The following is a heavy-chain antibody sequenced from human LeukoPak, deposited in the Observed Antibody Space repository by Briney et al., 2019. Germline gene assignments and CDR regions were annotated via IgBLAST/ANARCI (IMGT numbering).Heavy chain of an antibody. J-gene: IGHJ4*02. D-gene: IGHD3-3*01. CDR3: AREGTIFGVVMLFDY. CDR1: GGSISSYY. V-gene: IGHV4-59*08. Sequence: PSETLSLTCTVSGGSISSYYWSWIRQPPGKGLEWIGYIYYSGSTNYNPSLKSRVTISVDTSKNQFSLKLSSVTAADTAVYYCAREGTIFGVVMLFDYWGQGTLVTVSS. CDR2: IYYSGST.